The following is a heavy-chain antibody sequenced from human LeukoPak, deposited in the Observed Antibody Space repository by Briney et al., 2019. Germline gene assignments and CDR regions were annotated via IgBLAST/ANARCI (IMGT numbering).Heavy chain of an antibody. Sequence: ASVKVSCKASGYTFTSYDINWVRQATGQGLEWMGWMNPNSGNTGYAQKFQGRVTITRNTSISTAYMELSSLRSEDTAVYYCARGKSCSSTSCYVWGAFDIWGQGTMVTVSS. CDR2: MNPNSGNT. J-gene: IGHJ3*02. CDR3: ARGKSCSSTSCYVWGAFDI. CDR1: GYTFTSYD. D-gene: IGHD2-2*01. V-gene: IGHV1-8*03.